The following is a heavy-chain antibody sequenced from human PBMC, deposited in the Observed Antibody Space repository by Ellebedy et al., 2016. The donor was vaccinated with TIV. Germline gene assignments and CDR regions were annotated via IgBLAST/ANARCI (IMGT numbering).Heavy chain of an antibody. CDR3: VRYVAAFDI. CDR1: GFTFSSYW. D-gene: IGHD3-16*01. Sequence: GESLKISCAGSGFTFSSYWMSWVRQAPGKGLEWVANINKDGSEKYYVDSVNGRFTISRDNAKKSLYLQMNSLRAEATAVYYCVRYVAAFDIWGQGTMVTVSS. J-gene: IGHJ3*02. V-gene: IGHV3-7*03. CDR2: INKDGSEK.